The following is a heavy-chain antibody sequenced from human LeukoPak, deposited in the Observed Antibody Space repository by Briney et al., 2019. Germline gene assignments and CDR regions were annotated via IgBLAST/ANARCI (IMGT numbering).Heavy chain of an antibody. V-gene: IGHV3-23*01. CDR1: GFTFSSYA. CDR2: ISGSGGST. CDR3: AEAAMVSFHPFDY. Sequence: GGSLRLSCAASGFTFSSYAMSWVRQAPGKGLEWVSAISGSGGSTYYADSVKGRFTISRDNSKNTLYLQMSSLRAEDTAVYYCAEAAMVSFHPFDYWGQGTLVTVSS. J-gene: IGHJ4*02. D-gene: IGHD5-18*01.